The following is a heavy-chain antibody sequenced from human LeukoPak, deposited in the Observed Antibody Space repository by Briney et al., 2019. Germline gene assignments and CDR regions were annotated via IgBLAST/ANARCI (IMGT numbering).Heavy chain of an antibody. V-gene: IGHV3-23*01. CDR3: AKGVEATYYYYYGMDV. J-gene: IGHJ6*02. CDR2: ISGSGGST. CDR1: GFTFSIYA. Sequence: GASLRLSCAPSGFTFSIYATSWVRQAPGKGLEWVSAISGSGGSTYYGDSMKGQFTISRDNDKNTLYLQINSLRAEDTAVYYCAKGVEATYYYYYGMDVWGQRTTVTVSS. D-gene: IGHD2-15*01.